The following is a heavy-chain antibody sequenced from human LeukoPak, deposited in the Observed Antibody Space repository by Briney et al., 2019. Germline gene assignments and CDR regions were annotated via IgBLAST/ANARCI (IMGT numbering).Heavy chain of an antibody. J-gene: IGHJ4*02. V-gene: IGHV3-21*01. CDR3: VRKYGSGSFDY. CDR2: ISRNSSDI. CDR1: GFTFSTYS. Sequence: GGSLRLSCAASGFTFSTYSMNWVRQAPGKGLEWVSSISRNSSDIYYADSVKGRFTISRDNARNSLYLQMNSLRAEDTAVYYCVRKYGSGSFDYWGQGTLVTVSS. D-gene: IGHD3-10*01.